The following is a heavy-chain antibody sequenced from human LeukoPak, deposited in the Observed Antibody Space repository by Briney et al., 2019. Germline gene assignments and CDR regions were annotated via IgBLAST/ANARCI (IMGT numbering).Heavy chain of an antibody. CDR2: ISYDGSDQ. CDR3: ARGRSSFDY. Sequence: GGSLRLSCAASEFIFSSFIMHWVRQAPGKGLEWVASISYDGSDQYYADSVKGRFTISRDNSKNTLYLQMNSLRAEDTAVYYCARGRSSFDYWGQGTLVTVSS. J-gene: IGHJ4*02. D-gene: IGHD6-6*01. CDR1: EFIFSSFI. V-gene: IGHV3-30*01.